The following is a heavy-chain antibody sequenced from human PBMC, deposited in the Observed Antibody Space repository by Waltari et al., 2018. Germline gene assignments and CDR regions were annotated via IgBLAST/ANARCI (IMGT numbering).Heavy chain of an antibody. J-gene: IGHJ4*02. CDR1: GGSISSSSYY. V-gene: IGHV4-39*07. CDR3: ARIVGANLFDY. Sequence: QLQLQESGPGLVKPSETLSLTCTVSGGSISSSSYYWGWIRQPPGKGLEWLGSIYYSGRTYYNPSLKSRVTISVDTSKNQFSLKLSSVTAADTAVYYCARIVGANLFDYWGQGTLVTVSS. CDR2: IYYSGRT. D-gene: IGHD1-26*01.